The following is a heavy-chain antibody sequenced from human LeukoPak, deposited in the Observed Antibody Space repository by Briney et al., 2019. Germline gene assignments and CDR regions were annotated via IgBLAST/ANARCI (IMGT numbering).Heavy chain of an antibody. D-gene: IGHD3-16*02. CDR3: ARLTYDYVWGSYRYGPLDF. Sequence: GGSLRLSCVASGFTFSSYAMNWVRQGPGRGLEWVSGISDRGGNTYYADSVKGRYTISRDNSKNTLYLQMNSLRAEDTAVYYCARLTYDYVWGSYRYGPLDFWGQGTMVTVSS. V-gene: IGHV3-23*01. CDR1: GFTFSSYA. CDR2: ISDRGGNT. J-gene: IGHJ3*01.